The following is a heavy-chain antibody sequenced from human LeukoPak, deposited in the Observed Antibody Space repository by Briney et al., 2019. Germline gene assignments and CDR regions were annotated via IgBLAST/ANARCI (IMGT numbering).Heavy chain of an antibody. V-gene: IGHV3-48*03. CDR2: ISSSGSTT. CDR1: EFTFSSYE. Sequence: GGSLRLSRAASEFTFSSYEMNWVRQAPGKGLEWVSYISSSGSTTYYADSVKGRFTISRDNAKNSLYLRMNSLRAEDTAVYYCARDPRGRGDYADYWGQGTLVTVSS. CDR3: ARDPRGRGDYADY. J-gene: IGHJ4*02. D-gene: IGHD4-17*01.